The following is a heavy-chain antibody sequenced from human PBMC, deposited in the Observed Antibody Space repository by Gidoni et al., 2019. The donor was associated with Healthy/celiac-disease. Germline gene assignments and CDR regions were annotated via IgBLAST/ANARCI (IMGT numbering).Heavy chain of an antibody. Sequence: QVQLVQSGAEVKKPGASVKVSCKASGYTFTSYDINWVRQATGQGLEWMGWMNPNSGNTGYAKKLQGRVNMTRNTSISTAYMELSSLRSEDTAVYYCARSRLTMVRGRTWFDPWGQGTLVTVSS. CDR3: ARSRLTMVRGRTWFDP. CDR1: GYTFTSYD. V-gene: IGHV1-8*01. J-gene: IGHJ5*02. CDR2: MNPNSGNT. D-gene: IGHD3-10*01.